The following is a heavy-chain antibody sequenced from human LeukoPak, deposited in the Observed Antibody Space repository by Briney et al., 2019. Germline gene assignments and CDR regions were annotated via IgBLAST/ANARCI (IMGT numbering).Heavy chain of an antibody. J-gene: IGHJ1*01. CDR1: GFTVSSTY. D-gene: IGHD2-15*01. CDR2: IYTGGST. CDR3: ARDGGKCTGGSCYPAYFQH. V-gene: IGHV3-53*01. Sequence: GGSLRLSCAASGFTVSSTYMSWVRQAPGKGLEWVSVIYTGGSTYYADSVKGRFTISRDNSKNTLYLQMNSLRAEDTAVYYCARDGGKCTGGSCYPAYFQHWGQGTLVTVSS.